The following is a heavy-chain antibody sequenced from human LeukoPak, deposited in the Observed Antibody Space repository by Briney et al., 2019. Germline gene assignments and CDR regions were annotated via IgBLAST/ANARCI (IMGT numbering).Heavy chain of an antibody. CDR2: LSFDGSAK. CDR1: GFTLSNYG. Sequence: GGSLRLSCAASGFTLSNYGMHWVRQAPGKGLEWVAVLSFDGSAKYYADSVKGRFTISRDNSKNTLHLQMNSLRAEDTALYYCAQDYTRQIVGATAIEYWGQGTLVTVSS. J-gene: IGHJ4*02. CDR3: AQDYTRQIVGATAIEY. D-gene: IGHD1-26*01. V-gene: IGHV3-30*18.